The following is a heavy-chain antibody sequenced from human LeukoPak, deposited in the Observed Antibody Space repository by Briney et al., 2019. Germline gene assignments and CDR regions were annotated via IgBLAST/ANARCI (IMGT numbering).Heavy chain of an antibody. CDR1: GFIVSSNS. CDR3: MWISTGGY. J-gene: IGHJ4*02. D-gene: IGHD5-12*01. Sequence: PGGSLRLSCAASGFIVSSNSMTWVRQAPGKGLEWVSVIYSGGSTYYAGSVKGRFTISRDNSKNTVYLQMNSLRPEDTAVYYCMWISTGGYWGQGTLVTVS. CDR2: IYSGGST. V-gene: IGHV3-53*01.